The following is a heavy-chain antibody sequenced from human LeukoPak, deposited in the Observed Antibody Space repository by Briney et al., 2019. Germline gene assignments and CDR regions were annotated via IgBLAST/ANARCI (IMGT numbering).Heavy chain of an antibody. Sequence: PGGSLRLSCAASGFTFSDYGINWVRQAPGKGLEWVSGISKNGRSTYYADSVSGRFTISRDNFKNTLYLQMNSLRAEDTAVYYCARGPPSIVVVPAAIDYWGQGTLVTVSS. V-gene: IGHV3-23*01. D-gene: IGHD2-2*01. CDR2: ISKNGRST. CDR3: ARGPPSIVVVPAAIDY. CDR1: GFTFSDYG. J-gene: IGHJ4*02.